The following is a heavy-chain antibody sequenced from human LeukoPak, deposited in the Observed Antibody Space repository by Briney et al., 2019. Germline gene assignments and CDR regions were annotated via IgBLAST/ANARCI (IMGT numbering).Heavy chain of an antibody. Sequence: GASVKVSFKSSGYTFTGYYMHWVRQAPGQGLEWVGRINPNSGGTNYVQNIRGSVPMTRDTSISTTYIKQSRLRSEDTAVYYCGRWQWYYDSSGYYGGDYWGQGTLVTVSS. CDR1: GYTFTGYY. J-gene: IGHJ4*02. D-gene: IGHD3-22*01. V-gene: IGHV1-2*06. CDR3: GRWQWYYDSSGYYGGDY. CDR2: INPNSGGT.